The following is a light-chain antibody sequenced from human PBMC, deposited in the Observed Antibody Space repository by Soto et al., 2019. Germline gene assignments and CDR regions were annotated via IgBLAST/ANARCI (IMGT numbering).Light chain of an antibody. V-gene: IGKV3-20*01. CDR1: QSVSSSY. CDR3: QQYGSSPLT. J-gene: IGKJ4*01. CDR2: DAS. Sequence: EIVLTQSPGTLSLSPGERATLSCRASQSVSSSYLAWYQQKPGQAPRLLIYDASSRATGIPDRFSGSGSGTDFTLTISRLEPDDFAVYYCQQYGSSPLTXG.